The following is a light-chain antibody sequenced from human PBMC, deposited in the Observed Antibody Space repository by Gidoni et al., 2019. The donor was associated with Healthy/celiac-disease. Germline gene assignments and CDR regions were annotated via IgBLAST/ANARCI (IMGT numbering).Light chain of an antibody. CDR3: QQYYSTPRT. Sequence: DIVMTQSPDSLAVSLGERDTINCKSSQSVLYSSNNKNYLAWYQQKPGQPPKLLIYWASTRESVVPDRFSGSGSGTDFTLTISSLQAEDVAVYYCQQYYSTPRTFXQXTKVEIK. CDR2: WAS. CDR1: QSVLYSSNNKNY. V-gene: IGKV4-1*01. J-gene: IGKJ1*01.